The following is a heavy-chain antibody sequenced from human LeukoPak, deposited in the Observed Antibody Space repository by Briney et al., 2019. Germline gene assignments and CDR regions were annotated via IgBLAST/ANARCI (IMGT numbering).Heavy chain of an antibody. CDR3: ARVTGSGSYSIDY. D-gene: IGHD3-10*01. CDR2: IYYSGST. Sequence: SETLSLTCTVSGGSISSGGYYWSWISQHPGKGLEWIGYIYYSGSTYYNPSLKSRVTISVDTSKNQFSLKLSSVTAADTAVYYCARVTGSGSYSIDYWGQGTLVTVSS. CDR1: GGSISSGGYY. V-gene: IGHV4-31*03. J-gene: IGHJ4*02.